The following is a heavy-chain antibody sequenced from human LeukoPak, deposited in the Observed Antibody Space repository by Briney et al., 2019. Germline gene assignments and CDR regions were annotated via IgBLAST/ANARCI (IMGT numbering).Heavy chain of an antibody. CDR2: ISAYNGNT. J-gene: IGHJ5*02. D-gene: IGHD3-9*01. V-gene: IGHV1-18*01. CDR3: ARDHDILTGYYSDWFDP. Sequence: GASVKVSCKASGYTFTSYGISWVRQAPGQGLEWMGWISAYNGNTNYAQKLQGRVTMTTDTSTSTAYMELRSLRSDDTAVYYCARDHDILTGYYSDWFDPWGQGTLVTVSS. CDR1: GYTFTSYG.